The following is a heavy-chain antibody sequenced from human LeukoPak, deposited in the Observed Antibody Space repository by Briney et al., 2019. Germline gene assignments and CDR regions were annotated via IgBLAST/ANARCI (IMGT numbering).Heavy chain of an antibody. Sequence: SETLSLTCTVSGGSISSSSYYWGWIRQPPGKGLEWIGEINHSGSTNYNPSLKSRVTISVDTSKNQFSLKLSSVTAADTAVYYCARGEWLNWFDPWGQGTLVTVSS. D-gene: IGHD3-3*01. CDR3: ARGEWLNWFDP. CDR2: INHSGST. J-gene: IGHJ5*02. V-gene: IGHV4-39*07. CDR1: GGSISSSSYY.